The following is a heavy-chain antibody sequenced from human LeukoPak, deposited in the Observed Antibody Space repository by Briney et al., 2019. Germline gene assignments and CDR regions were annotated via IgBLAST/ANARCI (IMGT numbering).Heavy chain of an antibody. CDR3: ARVGVRTGTTDWFDP. CDR1: GYTFTAFY. J-gene: IGHJ5*02. V-gene: IGHV1-2*02. D-gene: IGHD1-7*01. Sequence: GASVKVSCKASGYTFTAFYLHWVRQAPGQGLEWMGWINPNSGETNYAQKFRGRVTMTRDTSISTAYMELSRLRSDDTAVYYCARVGVRTGTTDWFDPWGQGTLVTVSS. CDR2: INPNSGET.